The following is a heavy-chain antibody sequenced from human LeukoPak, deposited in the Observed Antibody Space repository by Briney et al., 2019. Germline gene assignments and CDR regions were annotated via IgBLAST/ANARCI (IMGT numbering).Heavy chain of an antibody. CDR2: IIPIFGTA. CDR1: GYTFTGYY. CDR3: ARDGDLLPNSDAFDI. V-gene: IGHV1-69*05. Sequence: SVKVSCKASGYTFTGYYMHWVRQAPGQGLEWMGGIIPIFGTANYAQKFQGRVTITTDESTSTAYMELSSLRSEDTAVYYCARDGDLLPNSDAFDIWGQGTMVTVSS. J-gene: IGHJ3*02. D-gene: IGHD3-10*01.